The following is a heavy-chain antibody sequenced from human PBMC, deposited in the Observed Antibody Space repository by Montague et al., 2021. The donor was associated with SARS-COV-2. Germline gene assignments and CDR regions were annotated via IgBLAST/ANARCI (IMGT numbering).Heavy chain of an antibody. V-gene: IGHV4-61*02. D-gene: IGHD2-21*01. CDR2: IYTSGST. CDR1: GGSVSSGSYY. CDR3: ARVVGFDFDY. Sequence: TLSLTCTVSGGSVSSGSYYWSWIRQPAGKGLKWIGRIYTSGSTNYNPPLKSRVTISVDTSKNQFSLKLSSVTAADTAVYYCARVVGFDFDYWGQGTLVTVSS. J-gene: IGHJ4*02.